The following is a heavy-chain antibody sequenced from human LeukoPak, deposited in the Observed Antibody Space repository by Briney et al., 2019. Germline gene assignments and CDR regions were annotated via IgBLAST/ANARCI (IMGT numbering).Heavy chain of an antibody. V-gene: IGHV4-39*07. Sequence: SETLSLTCTASGGSISSSSYYWGWIRQPPGKGLEWIGSIYYSGSTYYNPSIKSRVTISVDTSKNQFSLKLSSVTAADTAVYYCAREEKYYDFWSGYYPYYFDYWGQGTLVTVSS. CDR2: IYYSGST. D-gene: IGHD3-3*01. J-gene: IGHJ4*02. CDR3: AREEKYYDFWSGYYPYYFDY. CDR1: GGSISSSSYY.